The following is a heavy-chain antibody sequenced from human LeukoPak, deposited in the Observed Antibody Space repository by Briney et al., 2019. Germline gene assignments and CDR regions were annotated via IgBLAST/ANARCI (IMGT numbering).Heavy chain of an antibody. CDR3: ARDLGSGSGSYYSYYYYYMDV. CDR2: INPNSGGT. V-gene: IGHV1-2*02. J-gene: IGHJ6*03. CDR1: GYTFTGYY. D-gene: IGHD1-26*01. Sequence: GASVKVSCKASGYTFTGYYMHWVRQAPGQGLEWMGWINPNSGGTNYAQKFQGRATMTRDTSISTAYMGLSRLRSDDTAVYYCARDLGSGSGSYYSYYYYYMDVWGKGTTVTVSS.